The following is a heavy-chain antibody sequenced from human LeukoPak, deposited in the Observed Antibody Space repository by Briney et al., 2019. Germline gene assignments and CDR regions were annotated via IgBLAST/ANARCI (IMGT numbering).Heavy chain of an antibody. CDR1: GFTFSSYW. CDR2: IKQDGSEK. V-gene: IGHV3-7*01. Sequence: GGSLRLSCAASGFTFSSYWMSWVRQAPGKGLEWVANIKQDGSEKYYVDSVEGRFTISRDSAKNSLYLQMNSLRAEDTAVYYCARDSPSSTSWGYWGQGTLVTVSS. D-gene: IGHD2-2*01. CDR3: ARDSPSSTSWGY. J-gene: IGHJ4*02.